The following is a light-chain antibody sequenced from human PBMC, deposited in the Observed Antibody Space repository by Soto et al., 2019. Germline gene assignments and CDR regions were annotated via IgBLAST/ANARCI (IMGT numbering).Light chain of an antibody. CDR2: GNS. V-gene: IGLV1-40*01. J-gene: IGLJ1*01. CDR1: NSNIGAGYD. CDR3: QSYDTSLSALYV. Sequence: QSVLTQPPSLSGAPGQRVTISCTVSNSNIGAGYDVHWYQLLPGTAPKLLIYGNSNRPSGVPDRFSGSKSGTSASLAITGLQAEEEADYYCQSYDTSLSALYVFGPGPKLTVL.